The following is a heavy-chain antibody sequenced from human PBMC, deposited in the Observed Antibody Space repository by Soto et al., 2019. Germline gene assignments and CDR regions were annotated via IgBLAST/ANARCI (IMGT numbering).Heavy chain of an antibody. D-gene: IGHD5-18*01. J-gene: IGHJ2*01. CDR2: IIPIFGTA. CDR1: GGTFSSYA. Sequence: QVQLVQSGAEVKKPGSSVKVSCKASGGTFSSYAISWVRQAPGQGLEWMGGIIPIFGTANYAQKFQGRVTITADKSTSTAYMELSSLRSEDTAVYYCARIQYGHEYSYGPYWYFDLWGRGTLVTVSS. V-gene: IGHV1-69*06. CDR3: ARIQYGHEYSYGPYWYFDL.